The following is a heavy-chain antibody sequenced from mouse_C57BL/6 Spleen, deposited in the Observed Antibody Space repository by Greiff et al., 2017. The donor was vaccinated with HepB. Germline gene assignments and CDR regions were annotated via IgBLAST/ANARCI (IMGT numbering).Heavy chain of an antibody. CDR1: GYTFTSYW. J-gene: IGHJ1*03. Sequence: QVQLQQPGAELVMPGASVKLSCKASGYTFTSYWMHWVKQRPGQGLEWIGEIDPSDSYTNYNQKFKGKSTLTVDKSSSTAYMQLSSLTSEDSAVYYCARRGYYDGSSYVSYFDVWGTGTTVTVSS. D-gene: IGHD1-1*01. CDR2: IDPSDSYT. CDR3: ARRGYYDGSSYVSYFDV. V-gene: IGHV1-69*01.